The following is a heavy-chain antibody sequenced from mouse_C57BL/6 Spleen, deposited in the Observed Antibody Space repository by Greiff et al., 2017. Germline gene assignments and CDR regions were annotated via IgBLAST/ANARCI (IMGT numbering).Heavy chain of an antibody. D-gene: IGHD1-1*01. V-gene: IGHV5-16*01. Sequence: DVMLVESEGGLVQPGSSMKLSCTASGFTFSDYYMAWVRQVPEKGLEWVANINYDGSSTYYLDSLKSRFIISRDNAKNILYLQMSSLKSEDTATYYCARDPYYYGSSFHWYFDVWGTGTTVTVSS. J-gene: IGHJ1*03. CDR1: GFTFSDYY. CDR3: ARDPYYYGSSFHWYFDV. CDR2: INYDGSST.